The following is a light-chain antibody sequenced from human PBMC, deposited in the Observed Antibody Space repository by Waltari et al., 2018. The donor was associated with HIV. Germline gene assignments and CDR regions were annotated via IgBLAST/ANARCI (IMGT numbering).Light chain of an antibody. J-gene: IGLJ3*02. CDR2: LNSDGSH. V-gene: IGLV4-69*01. CDR3: QTWGTGIQV. CDR1: SGHSSYA. Sequence: QLVLTQSPSASASLGASVKLTCTLSSGHSSYAIAWHQQQPEKGSRYLMKLNSDGSHSKGDGIPDRFSGSSSGAERYLTISSLQSEDEADYYCQTWGTGIQVFGGGTKLTVL.